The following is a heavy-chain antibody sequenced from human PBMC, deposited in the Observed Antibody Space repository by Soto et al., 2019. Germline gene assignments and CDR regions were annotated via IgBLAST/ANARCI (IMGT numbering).Heavy chain of an antibody. D-gene: IGHD2-21*02. CDR1: GGSFSGYY. Sequence: SETLSLTCAVYGGSFSGYYWSWIRQPPGKGLEWIGEINHSGSTNYNPSLKSRVTISVDTSKNQFSLKLSSVTAADTAVYYCVRDGDGRLNTHHYYYNGMDVWGQGTTVTVSS. CDR2: INHSGST. J-gene: IGHJ6*02. V-gene: IGHV4-34*01. CDR3: VRDGDGRLNTHHYYYNGMDV.